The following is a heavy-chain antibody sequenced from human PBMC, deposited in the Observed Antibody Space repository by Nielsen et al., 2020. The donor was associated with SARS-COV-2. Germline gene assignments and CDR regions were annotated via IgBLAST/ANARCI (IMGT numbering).Heavy chain of an antibody. J-gene: IGHJ5*02. CDR2: IVGSGDTP. Sequence: GESLKISCAASGFSFRNYDMTWVRQAPGKGLEWVSAIVGSGDTPYYADSVKGRFTISRDNSKDMLYLQMTSLRAEDTAVYFCGTRCCSSIANVDLWGQGTLVTVSS. V-gene: IGHV3-23*01. CDR1: GFSFRNYD. CDR3: GTRCCSSIANVDL. D-gene: IGHD2-2*01.